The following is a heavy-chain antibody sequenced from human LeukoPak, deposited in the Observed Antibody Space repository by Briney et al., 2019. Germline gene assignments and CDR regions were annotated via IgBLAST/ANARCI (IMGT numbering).Heavy chain of an antibody. CDR1: GLTFSGSA. CDR3: AKVLVLISANRYYFDY. CDR2: ISGSGNST. Sequence: GGSLRLSCAASGLTFSGSAMSWVRQAPGKGLEWVSLISGSGNSTYYADSVKGRFTISRDNSKNTLYLQMNSLRAEDTAVYYCAKVLVLISANRYYFDYWGQGTLVTVSS. V-gene: IGHV3-23*01. J-gene: IGHJ4*02. D-gene: IGHD2-15*01.